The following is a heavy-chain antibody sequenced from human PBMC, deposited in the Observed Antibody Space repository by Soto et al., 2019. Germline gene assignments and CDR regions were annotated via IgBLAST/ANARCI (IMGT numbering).Heavy chain of an antibody. CDR2: INHSGST. CDR1: GGSFSDYY. CDR3: ARAHSSGWYLNGMDV. D-gene: IGHD6-19*01. J-gene: IGHJ6*02. V-gene: IGHV4-34*01. Sequence: SETLSLTCAVYGGSFSDYYWSWIRQPPGKGLEWIGEINHSGSTNYNPSLKSRVTISVDTSKNQFSLKLSSVTAADTAVYYCARAHSSGWYLNGMDVWGQGTTVTVSS.